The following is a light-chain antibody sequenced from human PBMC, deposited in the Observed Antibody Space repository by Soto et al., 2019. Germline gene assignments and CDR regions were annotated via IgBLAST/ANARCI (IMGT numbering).Light chain of an antibody. CDR3: QQYDSYPLT. J-gene: IGKJ4*01. CDR1: QGISSY. V-gene: IGKV1D-8*03. CDR2: DAS. Sequence: ICMTDSPALLSASTLDRVTISFLMSQGISSYLAWYQQKPGEAPKLLIYDASALPRGVPSRFSGSGSGTEFTLTISSLQPEDFATYYCQQYDSYPLTFGGGTKVDI.